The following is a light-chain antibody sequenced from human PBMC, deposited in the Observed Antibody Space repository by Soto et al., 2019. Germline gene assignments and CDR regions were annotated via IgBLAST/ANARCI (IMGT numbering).Light chain of an antibody. V-gene: IGLV1-47*01. CDR3: AAWDDSLSGYF. J-gene: IGLJ1*01. CDR2: RNN. CDR1: SSNIGSNY. Sequence: QSVLTQPPSASGTPGQRVTISCSGSSSNIGSNYVYWYQQLPGTAPKLLIYRNNQRPSGVPDRFSGSKSGTSASLAISGLRSEDEADYYCAAWDDSLSGYFFGTGTKITDL.